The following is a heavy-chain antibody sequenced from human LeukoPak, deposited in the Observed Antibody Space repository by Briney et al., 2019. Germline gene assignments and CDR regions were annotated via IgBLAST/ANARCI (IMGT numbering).Heavy chain of an antibody. D-gene: IGHD1/OR15-1a*01. Sequence: VASVKVSCKASGGTFSSYAFSWVRQAPGQGLEWMGGIIPFFGTANYTQKFQGRVTITADESTSTAYMELRSLRSDDTAVYYCARRPGRTYYYYGMDVWGQGTTVTVSS. J-gene: IGHJ6*02. CDR2: IIPFFGTA. CDR3: ARRPGRTYYYYGMDV. V-gene: IGHV1-69*13. CDR1: GGTFSSYA.